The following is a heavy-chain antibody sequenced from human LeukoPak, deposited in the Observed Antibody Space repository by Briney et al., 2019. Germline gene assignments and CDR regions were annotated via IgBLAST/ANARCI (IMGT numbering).Heavy chain of an antibody. CDR2: ISGSGGST. CDR3: AKDRDSMTTVTTWDY. J-gene: IGHJ4*02. CDR1: GFTVSSNY. D-gene: IGHD4-17*01. Sequence: GGSLRLSCAASGFTVSSNYMSWVRQAPGKGLEWVSAISGSGGSTYYADSVKGRFTISRDNSKNTLYLQMNSLRAEDTAVYYCAKDRDSMTTVTTWDYWGQGTLVTVSS. V-gene: IGHV3-23*01.